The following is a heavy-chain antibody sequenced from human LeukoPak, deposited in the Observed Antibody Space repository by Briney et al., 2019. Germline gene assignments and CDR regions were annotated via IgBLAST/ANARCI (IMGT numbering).Heavy chain of an antibody. CDR2: IHTSGST. V-gene: IGHV4-61*02. J-gene: IGHJ3*02. CDR3: ARDREIYYDSSGSHSDAFDI. D-gene: IGHD3-22*01. Sequence: SETLSLTCTVSGGSISSSSYYWGWIRQPAGKGLEWIGRIHTSGSTNYSPSLKSRVTMSVDTSKNQFSLKLSSVTAADTAVYYCARDREIYYDSSGSHSDAFDIWGQGTMVTVSS. CDR1: GGSISSSSYY.